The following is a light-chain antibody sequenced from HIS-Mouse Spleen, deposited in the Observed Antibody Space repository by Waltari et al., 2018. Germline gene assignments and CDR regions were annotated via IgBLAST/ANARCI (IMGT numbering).Light chain of an antibody. CDR1: ALPKQY. CDR3: QSADSSGTYSVV. J-gene: IGLJ2*01. V-gene: IGLV3-25*03. Sequence: SYELTQPPSVSVSPGQTARITCSGDALPKQYAYWSQQKPGQAPVLGIYKDSERPSGIPERFSGSSSGTTVTLTTSGVQAEDEADYYCQSADSSGTYSVVFGGGTKLTVL. CDR2: KDS.